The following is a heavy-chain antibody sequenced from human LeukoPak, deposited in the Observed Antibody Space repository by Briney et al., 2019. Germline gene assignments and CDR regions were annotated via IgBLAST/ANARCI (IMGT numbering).Heavy chain of an antibody. Sequence: GGSLRLSCAASGFTVSSNYMSWVRQAPGKGLEWVSVIYSGGSTYYADSVKDRFTISRDNSKNTLYLQMNSLRAEDTAVYYCARLYSSSWSMWYWGQGTLVTVSS. D-gene: IGHD6-13*01. V-gene: IGHV3-53*01. CDR2: IYSGGST. CDR1: GFTVSSNY. CDR3: ARLYSSSWSMWY. J-gene: IGHJ4*02.